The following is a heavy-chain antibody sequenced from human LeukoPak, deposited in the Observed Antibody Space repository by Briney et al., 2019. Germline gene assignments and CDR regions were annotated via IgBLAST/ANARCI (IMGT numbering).Heavy chain of an antibody. V-gene: IGHV5-51*01. CDR1: GYSFTSYW. D-gene: IGHD3-22*01. CDR2: IYPGDSGT. CDR3: ARLSSYDSSGYLDY. J-gene: IGHJ4*02. Sequence: GESLKISCKGSGYSFTSYWIGWVRQMPGKGLEWMGIIYPGDSGTRYSPSFQGQVTISADKSISTAYLQWRSLKASDTAMYYCARLSSYDSSGYLDYWGRGTLVTVSS.